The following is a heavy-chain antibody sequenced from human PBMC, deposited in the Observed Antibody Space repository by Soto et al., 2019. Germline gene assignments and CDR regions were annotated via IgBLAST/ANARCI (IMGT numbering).Heavy chain of an antibody. CDR3: AHRNLDIVATYFDY. CDR2: IYWNDDK. CDR1: GFSLSTSGVG. V-gene: IGHV2-5*01. J-gene: IGHJ4*02. Sequence: QITLKESGPTLVKPTQTLTLTCTFSGFSLSTSGVGVCWIRQPPGKALEWLALIYWNDDKRYSPSLKSRLTITKDTSKNQVVLTMTNMDPVDTATYYCAHRNLDIVATYFDYWGQGTLVTVSS. D-gene: IGHD5-12*01.